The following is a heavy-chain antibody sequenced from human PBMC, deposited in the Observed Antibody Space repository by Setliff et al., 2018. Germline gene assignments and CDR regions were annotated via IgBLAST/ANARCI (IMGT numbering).Heavy chain of an antibody. CDR1: GYSISSGYY. V-gene: IGHV4-38-2*02. J-gene: IGHJ4*02. CDR2: IYHSGST. CDR3: ARDAKYSGSYY. D-gene: IGHD1-26*01. Sequence: SETLSLTCAVSGYSISSGYYWGWIRQPPGKGMEWIGSIYHSGSTYYNPSLKSRVTISVDTSKNQFYLKRSSVTAADTSVYYCARDAKYSGSYYWGQGTLVTVSS.